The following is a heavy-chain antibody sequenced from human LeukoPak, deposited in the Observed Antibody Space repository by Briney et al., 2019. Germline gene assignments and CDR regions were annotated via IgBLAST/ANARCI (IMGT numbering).Heavy chain of an antibody. CDR3: TRVAIAIIGTDPVDY. Sequence: PGGSLRLSCEASGFTFADYAMNWVRQAPGKGLEWVGFIRSRTYGEAADYAPSVQGRFTISRDDSKSIAYLQMNSLEIEDTAVYYCTRVAIAIIGTDPVDYWGQGTLVTVSS. CDR2: IRSRTYGEAA. V-gene: IGHV3-49*04. J-gene: IGHJ4*02. CDR1: GFTFADYA. D-gene: IGHD2-21*01.